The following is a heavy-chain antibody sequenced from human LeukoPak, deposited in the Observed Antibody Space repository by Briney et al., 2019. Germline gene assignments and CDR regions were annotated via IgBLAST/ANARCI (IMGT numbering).Heavy chain of an antibody. J-gene: IGHJ4*02. CDR3: AKVGSTIFGVDYFDY. D-gene: IGHD3-3*01. CDR2: IRFNGSNN. Sequence: GGSLRLSCAASGFTFDDYGMHWVRQAPGKGLEWVAFIRFNGSNNYYADSVKGRFTIFRDNSKNTLYLQMNSLRAEDTAVYYCAKVGSTIFGVDYFDYWGQGTLVTVSS. V-gene: IGHV3-30*02. CDR1: GFTFDDYG.